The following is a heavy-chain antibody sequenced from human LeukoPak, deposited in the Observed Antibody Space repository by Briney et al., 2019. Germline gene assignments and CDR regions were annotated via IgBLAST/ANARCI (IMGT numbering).Heavy chain of an antibody. CDR2: IINSGNTI. CDR1: RFTFRNSD. V-gene: IGHV3-48*03. D-gene: IGHD6-19*01. J-gene: IGHJ1*01. CDR3: VRASAGSAWFAEYFTY. Sequence: PGGSLRLSCAASRFTFRNSDMNWVRQAPGKGLEWVLYIINSGNTIYYADSVKGRFTISRDNAKNSLYLQMNSLRAEDTAVYYCVRASAGSAWFAEYFTYWGQGTLVTVSS.